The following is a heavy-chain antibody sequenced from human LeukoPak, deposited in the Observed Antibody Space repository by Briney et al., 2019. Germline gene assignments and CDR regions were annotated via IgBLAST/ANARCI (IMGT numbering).Heavy chain of an antibody. CDR1: GGSISSSS. CDR3: ARASSYGDYGDY. CDR2: IDYSGNT. J-gene: IGHJ4*02. V-gene: IGHV4-59*08. D-gene: IGHD4-17*01. Sequence: SETLSLTCTVSGGSISSSSWSWFRQPPGKGLEWIGYIDYSGNTNYNPSLKSRVTISVERSKNQFSLKLSSVTAADTAVYYCARASSYGDYGDYWGQGTLVTVSS.